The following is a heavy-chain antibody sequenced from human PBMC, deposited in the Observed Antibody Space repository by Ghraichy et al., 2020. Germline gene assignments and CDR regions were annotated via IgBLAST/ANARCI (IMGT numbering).Heavy chain of an antibody. J-gene: IGHJ4*02. V-gene: IGHV3-7*03. D-gene: IGHD3-3*02. CDR1: GFTFSSFW. Sequence: GGSLRLSCAASGFTFSSFWMSWVRQAPGKGLEWVANINQDGSGKYYVDSVKGRFTISRDNAKNSLYLQMNTLRAEDTAVYYCAKDILADGLFWDYWGQGTLVTVSS. CDR3: AKDILADGLFWDY. CDR2: INQDGSGK.